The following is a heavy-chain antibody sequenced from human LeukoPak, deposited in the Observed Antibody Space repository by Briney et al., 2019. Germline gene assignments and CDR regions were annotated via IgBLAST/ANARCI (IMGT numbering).Heavy chain of an antibody. CDR3: ATKHQNSNYDILTGELDY. CDR2: FDPEDGET. CDR1: GGTFSSNA. Sequence: ASVKVSCKASGGTFSSNAISWVRQAPGKGLEWMGGFDPEDGETIYAQKFQGRVTMTEDTATDTAYMELSSLRSEDTAVYYCATKHQNSNYDILTGELDYWGQGTLVTVSS. V-gene: IGHV1-24*01. D-gene: IGHD3-9*01. J-gene: IGHJ4*02.